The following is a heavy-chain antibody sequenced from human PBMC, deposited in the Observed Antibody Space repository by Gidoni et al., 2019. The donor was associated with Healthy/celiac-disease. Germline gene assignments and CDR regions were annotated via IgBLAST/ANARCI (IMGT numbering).Heavy chain of an antibody. CDR1: AGAFSSHD. CDR2: ILPICGTA. D-gene: IGHD6-6*01. Sequence: VQLAHAGAEVKKPGSSGKVSCKASAGAFSSHDNSRVRQASGQGLEGMGGILPICGTADNAQKFQGRVTITAEKSTRTAYMGRSRLRSEDTAVYYCARGSSIAARREGFYGMDVWGQGTTVTVSS. J-gene: IGHJ6*02. CDR3: ARGSSIAARREGFYGMDV. V-gene: IGHV1-69*06.